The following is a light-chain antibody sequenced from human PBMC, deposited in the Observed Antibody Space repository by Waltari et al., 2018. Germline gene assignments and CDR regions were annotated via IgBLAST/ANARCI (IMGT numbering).Light chain of an antibody. CDR2: LAS. CDR3: QQSYITAYT. J-gene: IGKJ2*01. CDR1: QSINTS. V-gene: IGKV1-39*01. Sequence: IEMTQSPSSLSASVGDRVTITCRASQSINTSLNWYQQIPGKAPKLLIYLASTLQRGVPSRFSGSGSGTDFSLTISSLQPEDFATYYCQQSYITAYTFGQGTKVEIQ.